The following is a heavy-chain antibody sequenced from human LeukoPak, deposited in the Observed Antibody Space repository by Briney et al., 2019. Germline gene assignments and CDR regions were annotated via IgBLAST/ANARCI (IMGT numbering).Heavy chain of an antibody. CDR1: GFTVSTYG. CDR3: AKDPYSSGTACFDY. Sequence: PGGSLRLSCAASGFTVSTYGMHWVRQAPGKGLEWVAVISYDGGHKYYADSVKGRFTISRDNSKNTLYLQMNSLRAEDTAVYYCAKDPYSSGTACFDYWGQGTLATVSS. J-gene: IGHJ4*02. CDR2: ISYDGGHK. D-gene: IGHD6-19*01. V-gene: IGHV3-30*18.